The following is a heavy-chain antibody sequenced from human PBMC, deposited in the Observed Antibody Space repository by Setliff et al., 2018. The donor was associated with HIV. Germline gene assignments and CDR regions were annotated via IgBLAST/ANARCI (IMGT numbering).Heavy chain of an antibody. V-gene: IGHV4-4*01. Sequence: TLSLTCAVSGDSINTPHCWSWVRQSLEKGLEWIGEVCQRGGINYNPFLWSRASISMDKPRNYFSLEMASMTAADTAVYFCVRNYEWALGTWGQGLLVTVS. CDR2: VCQRGGI. D-gene: IGHD3-3*01. J-gene: IGHJ5*02. CDR3: VRNYEWALGT. CDR1: GDSINTPHC.